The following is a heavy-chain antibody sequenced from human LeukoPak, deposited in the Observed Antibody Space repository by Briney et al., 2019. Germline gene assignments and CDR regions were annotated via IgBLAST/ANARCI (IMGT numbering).Heavy chain of an antibody. D-gene: IGHD3-9*01. Sequence: SETLSLTCTVSYGSISDISYYWGWIHQPPGKGLEWIGSIYYSGRTYYNSSLKSRVTISVDTSKNQFSLKVTSVTAADTAVYYCASAYYDILGGHFDYWGQGTLVTVSS. V-gene: IGHV4-39*07. CDR3: ASAYYDILGGHFDY. J-gene: IGHJ4*02. CDR1: YGSISDISYY. CDR2: IYYSGRT.